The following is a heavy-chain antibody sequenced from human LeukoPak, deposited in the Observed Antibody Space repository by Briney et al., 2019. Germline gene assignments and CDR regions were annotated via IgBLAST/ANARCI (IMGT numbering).Heavy chain of an antibody. CDR1: GFTLSSHG. CDR2: IWYDGSKE. V-gene: IGHV3-33*01. CDR3: ARDVPTLTATIWRALSY. Sequence: GGSLTLSCAASGFTLSSHGMHWVRRAPGRGLEWVAIIWYDGSKEYYAESVKGRFTISRDISKNTRYLQMNSLRAEDMAVYYCARDVPTLTATIWRALSYWGQGTLVTVSS. J-gene: IGHJ4*02. D-gene: IGHD5-24*01.